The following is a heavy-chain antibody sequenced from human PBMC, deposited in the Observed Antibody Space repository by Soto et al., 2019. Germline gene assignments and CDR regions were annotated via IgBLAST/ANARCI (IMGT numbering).Heavy chain of an antibody. J-gene: IGHJ3*02. CDR1: GFTFSSYG. Sequence: QVQLVESGGGVVQPGRSLRLSCAASGFTFSSYGMHWVRQAPGKGLEWVAVISYDGSNKYYADSVKGRFTISRDNSKNTLYLQMNSLRAEDTAVYYCAKLVVGATGGDAFDIWGQGTMVTVSS. CDR2: ISYDGSNK. D-gene: IGHD1-26*01. V-gene: IGHV3-30*18. CDR3: AKLVVGATGGDAFDI.